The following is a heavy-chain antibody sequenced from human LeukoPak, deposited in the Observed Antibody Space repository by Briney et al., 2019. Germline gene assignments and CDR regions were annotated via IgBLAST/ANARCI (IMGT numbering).Heavy chain of an antibody. CDR3: ARSSLYDFWSGYNTQSYYYYYMDV. D-gene: IGHD3-3*01. CDR1: GFTFSDYY. CDR2: ISSSGSTI. J-gene: IGHJ6*03. V-gene: IGHV3-11*04. Sequence: GGSLRLSCAASGFTFSDYYMSWIRQAPGKGLEWVSYISSSGSTIYYADSVKGRFTISRDNAKNSLYLQMNSLRAEDTAVYYCARSSLYDFWSGYNTQSYYYYYMDVWGKGTTVTVSS.